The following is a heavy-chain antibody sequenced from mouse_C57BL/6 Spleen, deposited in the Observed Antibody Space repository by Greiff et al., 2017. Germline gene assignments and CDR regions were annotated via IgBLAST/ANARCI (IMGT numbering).Heavy chain of an antibody. CDR3: ARSDSSGYPYYAMDY. Sequence: VQLQQPGAELVKPGASVKMSCKASGYTFTSYWITWVKQRPGQGLEWIGDIYPGSGSTNYNEKFKSKATLTVDTSSSTAYMQLSSLTSENSAVYYCARSDSSGYPYYAMDYWGQGTSVTVSS. CDR2: IYPGSGST. D-gene: IGHD3-2*02. V-gene: IGHV1-55*01. J-gene: IGHJ4*01. CDR1: GYTFTSYW.